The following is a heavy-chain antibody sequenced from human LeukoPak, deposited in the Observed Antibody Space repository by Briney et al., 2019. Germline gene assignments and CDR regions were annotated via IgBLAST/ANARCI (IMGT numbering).Heavy chain of an antibody. D-gene: IGHD3-3*01. CDR3: ARDVFYDCWSGPSILDY. Sequence: SVKVSCKASGGTFSSYAISWVRQAPGQGLDWMGRIIPIFGIANYAQKFQGRVTITADKSTSTAYMELRSLRSEDTAVYYCARDVFYDCWSGPSILDYWGKGTLVTVSS. J-gene: IGHJ4*02. CDR2: IIPIFGIA. CDR1: GGTFSSYA. V-gene: IGHV1-69*04.